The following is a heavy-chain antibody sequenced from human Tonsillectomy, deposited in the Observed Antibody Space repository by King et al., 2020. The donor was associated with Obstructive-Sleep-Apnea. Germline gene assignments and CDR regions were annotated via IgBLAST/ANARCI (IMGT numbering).Heavy chain of an antibody. CDR1: GGSIISGVW. CDR3: AGAVFNMTMTVT. J-gene: IGHJ1*01. Sequence: QLQESSPGLVKPSGTLSLTCSVSGGSIISGVWWSWVRQPPGGGLEWIGEIFPSGSTHYNPSLKNRFTMSVDRSRSQFSLKLNSVTAADTAVYYCAGAVFNMTMTVTWGRGTRVPVSS. V-gene: IGHV4-4*02. CDR2: IFPSGST. D-gene: IGHD4/OR15-4a*01.